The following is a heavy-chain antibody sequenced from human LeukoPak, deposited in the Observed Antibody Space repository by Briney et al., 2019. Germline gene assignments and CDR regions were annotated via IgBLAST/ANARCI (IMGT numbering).Heavy chain of an antibody. CDR3: ARGPAAAQNPGYFDL. CDR2: INPNSGGT. D-gene: IGHD6-13*01. CDR1: GYTFTGYY. J-gene: IGHJ2*01. Sequence: ASVKVSCKASGYTFTGYYMHWVRQAPGQGLEWMGWINPNSGGTNYAQKFQGRVTMTRDTSISTAYMELSRLRSDDTAVYYCARGPAAAQNPGYFDLWGRGTLVTVSS. V-gene: IGHV1-2*02.